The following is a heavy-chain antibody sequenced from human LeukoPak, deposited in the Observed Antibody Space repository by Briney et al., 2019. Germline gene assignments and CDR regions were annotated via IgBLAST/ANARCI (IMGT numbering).Heavy chain of an antibody. J-gene: IGHJ4*02. CDR2: IKQDGSEK. V-gene: IGHV3-7*03. CDR3: ASGGYSFFY. Sequence: PGGSLRLSCAASGFSFSSYWMNWVRQAPGKGLEWVASIKQDGSEKYYVDSVKGRFTISRDNAKNSLYLQMNSLRAEDTAVYYCASGGYSFFYWGQGTLVTVSS. CDR1: GFSFSSYW. D-gene: IGHD5-18*01.